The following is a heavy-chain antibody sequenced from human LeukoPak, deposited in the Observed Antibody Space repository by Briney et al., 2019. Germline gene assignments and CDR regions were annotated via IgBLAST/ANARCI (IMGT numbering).Heavy chain of an antibody. CDR1: GGSISSGDYY. J-gene: IGHJ2*01. V-gene: IGHV4-30-4*01. D-gene: IGHD4-17*01. CDR2: IYYSGST. CDR3: ARADYGDYPRLRYFDL. Sequence: SQTLSLTCTVSGGSISSGDYYWSWIRQPPGKGLEWIGYIYYSGSTYYNPSLKSRVTISVDTSKNQFSLKLSSVTAADTAVYYCARADYGDYPRLRYFDLWGRGTLVTVSS.